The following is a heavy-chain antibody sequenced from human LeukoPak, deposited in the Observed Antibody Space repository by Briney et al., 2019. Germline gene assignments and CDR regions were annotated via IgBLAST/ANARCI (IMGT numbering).Heavy chain of an antibody. V-gene: IGHV3-30-3*01. CDR2: ISYDGSNK. CDR3: EKVFGEGFDY. D-gene: IGHD3-10*02. Sequence: GGSLRLSCAASGFTFSSYAMHWVRQAPGKGLEWVAVISYDGSNKYYADSVKGRFTISRDNSKNTLYLQMNSLRAEDTAVYYCEKVFGEGFDYWGQGTLVTVSS. CDR1: GFTFSSYA. J-gene: IGHJ4*02.